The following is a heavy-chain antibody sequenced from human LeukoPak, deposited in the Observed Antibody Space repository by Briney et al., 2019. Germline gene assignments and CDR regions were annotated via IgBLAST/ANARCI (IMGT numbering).Heavy chain of an antibody. CDR1: GFTFNNYA. V-gene: IGHV3-23*01. J-gene: IGHJ6*02. CDR2: ISGSGGTT. CDR3: AKVSGGGLYYDGMDV. D-gene: IGHD1-14*01. Sequence: GGSLRLSCAASGFTFNNYAMNWVRQAPGKGLEWVSVISGSGGTTYYADSVKGRFTISRDSSKNTLYLQMNSLRAEDTAVYYCAKVSGGGLYYDGMDVWGQGTTVTVSS.